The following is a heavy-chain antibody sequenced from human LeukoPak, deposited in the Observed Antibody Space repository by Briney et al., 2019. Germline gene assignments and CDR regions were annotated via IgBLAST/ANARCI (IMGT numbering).Heavy chain of an antibody. CDR1: GFSLSTSGMR. CDR3: ARTQYYYDSSGYYLFDY. D-gene: IGHD3-22*01. Sequence: SGPALVKPTQTLTLTCTFSGFSLSTSGMRVSWIRQPPGKALEWLARIDWDDDKFYSTSLKTRLTISKDTSKNQVVLTMTNMGPVDTATYYCARTQYYYDSSGYYLFDYWGQGTLVTVSS. CDR2: IDWDDDK. J-gene: IGHJ4*02. V-gene: IGHV2-70*04.